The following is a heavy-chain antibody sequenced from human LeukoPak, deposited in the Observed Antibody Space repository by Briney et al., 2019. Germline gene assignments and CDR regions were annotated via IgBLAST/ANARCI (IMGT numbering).Heavy chain of an antibody. Sequence: SETLSLTCAVSGGSISSSNWWSWVRQPPGKGLEWIGEIYHSGSTNYNPSLKSRVTISVDTSKNQFSLKLSSVTAADTAIYYCARVSDIAMGGLDPWGQGTLVIVSS. CDR2: IYHSGST. J-gene: IGHJ5*02. CDR1: GGSISSSNW. CDR3: ARVSDIAMGGLDP. V-gene: IGHV4-4*02. D-gene: IGHD5-18*01.